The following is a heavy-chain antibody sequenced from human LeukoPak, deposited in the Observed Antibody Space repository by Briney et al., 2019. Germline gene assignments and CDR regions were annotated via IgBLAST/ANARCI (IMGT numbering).Heavy chain of an antibody. CDR1: GGSISSGSYY. D-gene: IGHD6-13*01. CDR3: ARAYSSSWYWNWFDP. Sequence: SETLSLTCTVSGGSISSGSYYWSWIRQPAGKGLEWIGRIYTSGSTNYNPSLKSRVTISVDTSKNQFSLKLSSVTAADTAVYYCARAYSSSWYWNWFDPWGQGTLVTVSS. CDR2: IYTSGST. V-gene: IGHV4-61*02. J-gene: IGHJ5*02.